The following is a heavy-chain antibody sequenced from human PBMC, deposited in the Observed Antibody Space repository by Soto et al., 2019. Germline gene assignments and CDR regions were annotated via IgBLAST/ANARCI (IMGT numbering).Heavy chain of an antibody. CDR2: INGDGSST. Sequence: EVLLVESGGGLVQPGESLRLSCVVSGLTISRYWMHWVRQSPGKGLVLVSRINGDGSSTNYADSVRGRSTISGDNAKTTLYLAVNPLRDENTAVYYCAVSVAGPTAIAYWGQGTLVTVSS. CDR1: GLTISRYW. J-gene: IGHJ4*02. D-gene: IGHD6-19*01. V-gene: IGHV3-74*01. CDR3: AVSVAGPTAIAY.